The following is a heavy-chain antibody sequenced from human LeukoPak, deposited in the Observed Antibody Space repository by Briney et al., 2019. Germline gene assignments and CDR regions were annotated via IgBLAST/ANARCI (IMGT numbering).Heavy chain of an antibody. V-gene: IGHV3-48*03. D-gene: IGHD4-17*01. CDR3: AREEVTTLGYYYGMDV. Sequence: GGSLRLSCAASGFTFSSYEMNWVRQAPGKGLEGVSYISSSGSTIYYADSVKGRFTISRDNAKNSLYLQMNSLRAEDTAVYYCAREEVTTLGYYYGMDVWGQGTTVTVSS. J-gene: IGHJ6*02. CDR1: GFTFSSYE. CDR2: ISSSGSTI.